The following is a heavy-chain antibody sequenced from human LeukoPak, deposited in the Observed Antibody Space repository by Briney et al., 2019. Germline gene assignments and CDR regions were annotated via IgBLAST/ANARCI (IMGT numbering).Heavy chain of an antibody. D-gene: IGHD3-3*01. CDR2: IYYSGST. Sequence: PSETLSLTCTVSGGSISSYYWSWIRQPPGKGLEWIGYIYYSGSTNYSPSLKSRVTISVDTSKNQFSLKLSSVTAADTAVYYCARDRADFWSGYYAFDIWGQGTMVTVSS. J-gene: IGHJ3*02. CDR1: GGSISSYY. V-gene: IGHV4-59*01. CDR3: ARDRADFWSGYYAFDI.